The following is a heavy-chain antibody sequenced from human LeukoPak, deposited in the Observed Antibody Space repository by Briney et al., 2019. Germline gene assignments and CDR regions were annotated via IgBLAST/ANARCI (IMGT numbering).Heavy chain of an antibody. D-gene: IGHD1-26*01. CDR1: GFIFSSYA. J-gene: IGHJ4*02. V-gene: IGHV3-23*01. CDR2: ISGSGGST. Sequence: GGSLRLSWAAAGFIFSSYAMSWVRQAPGKGLEWVSAISGSGGSTYYADSGEGRFTISRDNSKNTLYLQMNSLRAEDTAVYYCAKHGLGDYIVGGDFDYWGQGTLVTVSS. CDR3: AKHGLGDYIVGGDFDY.